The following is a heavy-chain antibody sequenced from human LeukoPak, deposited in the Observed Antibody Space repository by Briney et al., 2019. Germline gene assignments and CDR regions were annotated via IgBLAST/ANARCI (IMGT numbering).Heavy chain of an antibody. Sequence: ASVKVSCKASGDTFTDYYIHWVRQAPGQGLEWMGWINPKSGGTSYGQHFQGRVTMTRDTSISIAYMELSSLRSDDTAVYYCARDFLGYCTTTNCYDVVFDYWGQGTLVIVSS. CDR2: INPKSGGT. J-gene: IGHJ4*02. D-gene: IGHD2-2*01. V-gene: IGHV1-2*02. CDR1: GDTFTDYY. CDR3: ARDFLGYCTTTNCYDVVFDY.